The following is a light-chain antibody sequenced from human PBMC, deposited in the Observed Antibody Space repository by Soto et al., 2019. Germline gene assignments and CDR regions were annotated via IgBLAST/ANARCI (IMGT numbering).Light chain of an antibody. CDR3: QQMRT. Sequence: DIQMTQSPSTLSASVGDRVSITCRASQSFNNKLAWYQQKPGKAPKLLICDVSDLQSGIPSRFSGSGSGTEFTLSISSLQPDDFATYYCQQMRTFGHGTKVEIK. CDR2: DVS. CDR1: QSFNNK. V-gene: IGKV1-5*01. J-gene: IGKJ1*01.